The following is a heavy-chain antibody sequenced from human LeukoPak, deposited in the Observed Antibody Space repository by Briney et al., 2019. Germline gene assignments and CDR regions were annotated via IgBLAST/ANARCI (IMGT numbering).Heavy chain of an antibody. Sequence: SETLSLTCTVSGGSISSYYWNWIRLPPGKGLEWLGYVYYSGSTKYSPSLKSRVTMSLDTPKNQLSLKLTSVTAADTAVYFCARGLIRDDYNYYAFDMWGQGTMVTVSS. D-gene: IGHD5-24*01. CDR3: ARGLIRDDYNYYAFDM. V-gene: IGHV4-59*01. CDR1: GGSISSYY. J-gene: IGHJ3*02. CDR2: VYYSGST.